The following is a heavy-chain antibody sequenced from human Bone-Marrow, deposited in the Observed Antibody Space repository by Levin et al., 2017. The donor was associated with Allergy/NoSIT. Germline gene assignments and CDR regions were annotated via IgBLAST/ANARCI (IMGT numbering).Heavy chain of an antibody. J-gene: IGHJ4*02. D-gene: IGHD6-19*01. CDR2: ISWNSGSI. CDR3: AKDDITTGYSSGWYLNY. CDR1: GFTFDDYA. V-gene: IGHV3-9*01. Sequence: GGSLRLSCAASGFTFDDYAMHWVRQAPGKGLEWVSGISWNSGSIGYADSVKGRFTISRDNAKNSLYLQMNSLRAEDTALYYCAKDDITTGYSSGWYLNYWGQGTLVTVSS.